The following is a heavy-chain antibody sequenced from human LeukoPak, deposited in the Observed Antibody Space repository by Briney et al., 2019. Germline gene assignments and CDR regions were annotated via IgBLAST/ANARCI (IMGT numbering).Heavy chain of an antibody. J-gene: IGHJ3*01. CDR1: GFTFSSYA. CDR2: ISGSASST. Sequence: GGSLRLSCAASGFTFSSYAMSWVRQAPGKGLEWVSAISGSASSTYYADSVKGRFTISRDNSKNTLYLQMKSVRADDTAVYYCAMKAVPRPRVHDAFGFWGQGTVVSVSS. CDR3: AMKAVPRPRVHDAFGF. V-gene: IGHV3-23*01. D-gene: IGHD1-1*01.